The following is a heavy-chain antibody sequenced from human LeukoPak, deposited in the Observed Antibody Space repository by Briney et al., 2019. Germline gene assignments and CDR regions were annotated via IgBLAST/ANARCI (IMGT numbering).Heavy chain of an antibody. V-gene: IGHV3-23*01. CDR1: GLTFSSYG. J-gene: IGHJ4*02. Sequence: GGSLRLSCAVSGLTFSSYGSRWARQAPGKGLGWVSDNRGRGGRTNLADSVRGRFTITRDNSKNTLILQMNSLRAEDTAVYYCALSGYCSSTSCFSRPFDYWGQGTLVTVSS. D-gene: IGHD2-2*01. CDR2: NRGRGGRT. CDR3: ALSGYCSSTSCFSRPFDY.